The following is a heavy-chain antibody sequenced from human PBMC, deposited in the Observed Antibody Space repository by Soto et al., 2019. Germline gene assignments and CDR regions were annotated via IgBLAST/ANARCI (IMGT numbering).Heavy chain of an antibody. D-gene: IGHD2-15*01. Sequence: GESLKISCKGSGYSFTSYWIGWVRQMPGKGLEWVGIIYPGDSDTRYSPSFQGQVTISADKSISTAYLQWSSLKASDTAMYYCAKGYCSGGSCYGYNAFDIWGQGTMVTVSS. CDR2: IYPGDSDT. J-gene: IGHJ3*02. CDR1: GYSFTSYW. CDR3: AKGYCSGGSCYGYNAFDI. V-gene: IGHV5-51*01.